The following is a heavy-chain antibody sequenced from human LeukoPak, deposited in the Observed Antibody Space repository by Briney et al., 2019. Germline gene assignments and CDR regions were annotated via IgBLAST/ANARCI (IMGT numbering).Heavy chain of an antibody. Sequence: SETLSLTCTVSGGSISSDGYYWSWIRQHPGKGLEWIGYIYYSGSTYYNPSLKSRVTISVDTSKNQFSLKLSSVTAADTAVYYCARAGGISAGTIDYWGQGTLVTVSS. D-gene: IGHD6-13*01. V-gene: IGHV4-31*03. CDR2: IYYSGST. CDR3: ARAGGISAGTIDY. J-gene: IGHJ4*02. CDR1: GGSISSDGYY.